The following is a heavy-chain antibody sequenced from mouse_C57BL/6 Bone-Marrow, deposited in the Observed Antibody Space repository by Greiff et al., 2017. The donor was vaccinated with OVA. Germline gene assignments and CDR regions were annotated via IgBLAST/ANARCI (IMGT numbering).Heavy chain of an antibody. J-gene: IGHJ3*01. CDR2: IYPGGGYT. Sequence: QVQLQQSGAELVRPGASVKMSCKASGYTFTNYWIGWAKQRPGHGLEWIGDIYPGGGYTNYNEKFKGKATLTADKSSSTAYMQISSLTSEDSAIYYCARRDDWFAYWGQGTLVTVSA. CDR1: GYTFTNYW. CDR3: ARRDDWFAY. V-gene: IGHV1-63*01.